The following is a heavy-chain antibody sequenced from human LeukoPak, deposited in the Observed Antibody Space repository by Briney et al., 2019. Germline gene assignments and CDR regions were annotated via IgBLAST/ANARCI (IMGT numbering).Heavy chain of an antibody. D-gene: IGHD2-15*01. CDR1: GGSISSSSYY. V-gene: IGHV4-39*01. CDR2: IYYSGST. J-gene: IGHJ3*02. Sequence: SGTLSLTCTVSGGSISSSSYYWGWIRQPPGKGLEWIGTIYYSGSTYYNPSLRSRVTISVDTSKNQFSLKLSSVTAADTAVYFCAGGSFSGYASDIWGQGTMVTVSS. CDR3: AGGSFSGYASDI.